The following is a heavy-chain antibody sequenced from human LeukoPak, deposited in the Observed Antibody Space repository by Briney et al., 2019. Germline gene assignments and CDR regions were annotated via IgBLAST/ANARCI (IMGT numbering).Heavy chain of an antibody. CDR3: AKALNSGYDLDV. CDR1: GFTFSSYG. Sequence: PGGSLRLSCAASGFTFSSYGMHWVRQAPGKGLEWVAVISYDGSNKYYADSVKGRFTISRDNSKNTLYLQMNSLRAEDTAVYYYAKALNSGYDLDVWGKGTTVTVPS. V-gene: IGHV3-30*18. J-gene: IGHJ6*04. CDR2: ISYDGSNK. D-gene: IGHD1-26*01.